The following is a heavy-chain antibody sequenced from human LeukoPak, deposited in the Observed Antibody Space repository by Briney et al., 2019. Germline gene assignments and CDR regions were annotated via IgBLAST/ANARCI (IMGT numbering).Heavy chain of an antibody. CDR3: ARSYDLDFWSGSINPGDFVRNYYYYYMDV. Sequence: GASVKVSCKASGGTFSSYAISWVRQAPGQGLEWMGGIIPIFGTANYAQKFQGRVTIPADKSTSTAYMELSSLRSEDTAVYYCARSYDLDFWSGSINPGDFVRNYYYYYMDVWGKGTTVTVSS. D-gene: IGHD3-3*01. CDR1: GGTFSSYA. V-gene: IGHV1-69*06. J-gene: IGHJ6*03. CDR2: IIPIFGTA.